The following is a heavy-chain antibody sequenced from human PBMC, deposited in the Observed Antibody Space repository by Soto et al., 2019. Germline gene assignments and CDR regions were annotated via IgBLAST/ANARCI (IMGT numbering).Heavy chain of an antibody. CDR3: ARGECSSNYCFTRWALDI. CDR2: IHHSGRT. J-gene: IGHJ3*02. V-gene: IGHV4-34*01. Sequence: QVQLQQWGAGLLKPSETLSLTCAVYGGSFRGYYWTWIRQTPGKGLEWIGEIHHSGRTNYNPSLKSPVSISADTSKKKFSLNLTSVTAADTAVYYCARGECSSNYCFTRWALDIWGQGTVVTVSS. CDR1: GGSFRGYY. D-gene: IGHD2-2*01.